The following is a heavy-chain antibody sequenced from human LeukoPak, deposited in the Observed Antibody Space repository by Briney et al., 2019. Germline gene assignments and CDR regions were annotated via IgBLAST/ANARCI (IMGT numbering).Heavy chain of an antibody. CDR3: ARLQNYYDSSGYYYVDWFDP. J-gene: IGHJ5*02. D-gene: IGHD3-22*01. Sequence: SETLSLTCTVSGGSISSGSYFWSWIRQPAGKGLEWIGRICTSGSTNYNPSLKSRVTMSVDTSKNQFSLKLSSVTAADTDVYYCARLQNYYDSSGYYYVDWFDPWGQGTLVTVSS. CDR2: ICTSGST. V-gene: IGHV4-61*02. CDR1: GGSISSGSYF.